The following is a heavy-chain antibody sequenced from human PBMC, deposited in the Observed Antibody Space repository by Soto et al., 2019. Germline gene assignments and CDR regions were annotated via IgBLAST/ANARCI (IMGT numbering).Heavy chain of an antibody. CDR2: IYYSGST. CDR1: VGSIISYY. J-gene: IGHJ5*02. CDR3: AREAAGPADWFDP. D-gene: IGHD6-13*01. V-gene: IGHV4-59*01. Sequence: SETRSLTCTFSVGSIISYYWSWIRQPPGKGLEWIGYIYYSGSTNYNPSLKSRVTISVDTSKNQFSLKLSSVTAADTAVYYCAREAAGPADWFDPWGQGTLVTVSS.